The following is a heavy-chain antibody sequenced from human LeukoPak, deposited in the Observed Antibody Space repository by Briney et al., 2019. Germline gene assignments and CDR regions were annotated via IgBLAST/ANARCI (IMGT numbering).Heavy chain of an antibody. Sequence: ASVTVSCTASGYTFTSYYMHWVRQAPGQGLEWMGIINPSGGSTSYAQKFQGRVTMTRDMSTSTDYMELRSLRSDDTAVYYCARAIAAHVGYMDVWGKGTTVTVSS. J-gene: IGHJ6*03. CDR3: ARAIAAHVGYMDV. CDR1: GYTFTSYY. V-gene: IGHV1-46*01. D-gene: IGHD6-13*01. CDR2: INPSGGST.